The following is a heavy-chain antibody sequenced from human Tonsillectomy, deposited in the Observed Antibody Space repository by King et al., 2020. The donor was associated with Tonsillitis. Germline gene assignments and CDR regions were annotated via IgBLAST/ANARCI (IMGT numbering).Heavy chain of an antibody. CDR2: IFSNDEK. J-gene: IGHJ5*02. D-gene: IGHD2-15*01. Sequence: TLKESGPVLVKPTETLTLTCTVSGFSLSNTRMGVGWIRQPPGKALEWLAHIFSNDEKSYSTSLKSRLTISRDTSKSQVVLTMTNMDPVDTATYYCARIAASGYCSGGSCYPNWFDPWGQGTLVTVSA. V-gene: IGHV2-26*01. CDR3: ARIAASGYCSGGSCYPNWFDP. CDR1: GFSLSNTRMG.